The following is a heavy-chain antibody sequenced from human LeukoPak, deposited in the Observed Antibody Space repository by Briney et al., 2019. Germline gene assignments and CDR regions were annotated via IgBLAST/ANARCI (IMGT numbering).Heavy chain of an antibody. D-gene: IGHD3-22*01. CDR2: ISSSSSTI. CDR3: ARVSSSGYYYYYYMDV. CDR1: GFTFSSYS. J-gene: IGHJ6*03. Sequence: QSGGSLRLSCAASGFTFSSYSMNWVRQAPGKGLEWVSYISSSSSTIYYADSVKGRFTISRDNAKNSLYLQMNSLRAEDTAAYYCARVSSSGYYYYYYMDVWGKGTTVTVSS. V-gene: IGHV3-48*01.